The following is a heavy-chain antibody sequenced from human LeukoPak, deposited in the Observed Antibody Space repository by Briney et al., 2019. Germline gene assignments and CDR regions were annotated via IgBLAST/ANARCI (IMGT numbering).Heavy chain of an antibody. Sequence: SETLSLTCAVYGGSFSGYYWSWIRQPPGKGLEWIGYSYNSGSTYYNPSLKSRVIISVDTSKNQFSLKLSSVTAADTAMYYCAKAGGGDPNFDYWGQGTLVTVSS. CDR3: AKAGGGDPNFDY. V-gene: IGHV4-34*09. D-gene: IGHD2-21*02. CDR2: SYNSGST. CDR1: GGSFSGYY. J-gene: IGHJ4*02.